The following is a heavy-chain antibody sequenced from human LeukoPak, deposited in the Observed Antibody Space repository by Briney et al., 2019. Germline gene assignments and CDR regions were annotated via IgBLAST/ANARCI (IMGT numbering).Heavy chain of an antibody. Sequence: SETLSLTCSVSGGSISSYCWSWIRQPAGKGLEWIGRICTSGSTKYNPSLKSRVTMSVDTSKDQFSLKLSSVTAADTAVYYCARDAPISGYYDSSGSQLDYWGQGTLVTVSS. CDR1: GGSISSYC. J-gene: IGHJ4*02. D-gene: IGHD3-22*01. CDR2: ICTSGST. CDR3: ARDAPISGYYDSSGSQLDY. V-gene: IGHV4-4*07.